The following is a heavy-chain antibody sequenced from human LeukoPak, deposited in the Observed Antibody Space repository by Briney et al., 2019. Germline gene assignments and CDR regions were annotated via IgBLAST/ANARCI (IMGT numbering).Heavy chain of an antibody. D-gene: IGHD3-3*01. Sequence: SETLCLTCAVYGGSFSGYYWSWIRQPPGKGLEWIGEINHSGSTNYNPSLKSRVTISVDTSKNQFSLKLSSVTAADTAVYYCARYYDFWSARYYYYMDVWGKGTTVTVSS. V-gene: IGHV4-34*01. CDR2: INHSGST. CDR3: ARYYDFWSARYYYYMDV. CDR1: GGSFSGYY. J-gene: IGHJ6*03.